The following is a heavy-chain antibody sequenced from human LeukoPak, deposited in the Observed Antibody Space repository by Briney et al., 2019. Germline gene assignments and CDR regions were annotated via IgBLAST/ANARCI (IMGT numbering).Heavy chain of an antibody. J-gene: IGHJ4*02. CDR3: AKDIGDYGDYPDF. CDR1: GFTFSTCV. Sequence: GGSLRLSCAASGFTFSTCVMSWVRPAPGKGPEWVSGLCVSCDFTQYADSVKGRFTISRDNSKNMLFLHMNSLRAGDKAVFFCAKDIGDYGDYPDFWGQGTLVTVSS. D-gene: IGHD4-17*01. V-gene: IGHV3-23*01. CDR2: LCVSCDFT.